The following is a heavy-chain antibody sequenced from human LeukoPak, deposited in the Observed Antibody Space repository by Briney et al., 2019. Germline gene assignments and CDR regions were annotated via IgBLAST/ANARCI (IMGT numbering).Heavy chain of an antibody. CDR3: ARDSSGYHRVDY. D-gene: IGHD3-22*01. CDR1: GGSISSYY. CDR2: IYTSGGT. Sequence: SETLSLTCTVSGGSISSYYWSWIRQPAGKGLEWIGRIYTSGGTNYNPSLKSRVTMSIDTSKNQFSLKLSSVTAADTAVYYCARDSSGYHRVDYWGQGTLVTVSS. J-gene: IGHJ4*02. V-gene: IGHV4-4*07.